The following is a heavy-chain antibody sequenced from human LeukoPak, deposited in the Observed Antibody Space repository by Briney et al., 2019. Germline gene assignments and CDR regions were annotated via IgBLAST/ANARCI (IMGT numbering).Heavy chain of an antibody. CDR3: ARVSPNTVTTLQYFDY. D-gene: IGHD4-17*01. CDR2: ISSLSGTI. J-gene: IGHJ4*02. CDR1: GFTFSSYS. Sequence: GGSLRLSCAASGFTFSSYSMNWVRQAPGKGLEWVSYISSLSGTIHYADSVTGRFIISRDNAKNSLFLQMNSLRAEDTAVYYCARVSPNTVTTLQYFDYWGQGTLVTVSS. V-gene: IGHV3-48*01.